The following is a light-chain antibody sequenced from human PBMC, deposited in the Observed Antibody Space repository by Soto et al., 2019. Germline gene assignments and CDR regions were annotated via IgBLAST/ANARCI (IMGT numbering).Light chain of an antibody. CDR1: QDIRND. V-gene: IGKV1-17*01. CDR2: AAS. Sequence: DIQMTQSPSSLSASVGDRVTITCRAGQDIRNDLAWYLQKPGRAPRRLIYAASSLRSGVPSRFSGSGSGTEFTLTISSLQPEDFATYYCLQHNSYPRTFGQGTKVDIK. J-gene: IGKJ1*01. CDR3: LQHNSYPRT.